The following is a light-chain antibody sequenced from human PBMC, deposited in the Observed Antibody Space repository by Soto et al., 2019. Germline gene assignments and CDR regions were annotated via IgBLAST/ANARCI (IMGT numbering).Light chain of an antibody. CDR3: QAWDSSTVV. V-gene: IGLV3-1*01. Sequence: SYELTQPPSVSVSPGQTASITCSGDKLGDKYACWYQQKPGQSPVLVIYQDSKRPSGIPGRFSGSNSGNTATLTISGTQAMDEADYYCQAWDSSTVVFGGETNLTVL. CDR2: QDS. CDR1: KLGDKY. J-gene: IGLJ2*01.